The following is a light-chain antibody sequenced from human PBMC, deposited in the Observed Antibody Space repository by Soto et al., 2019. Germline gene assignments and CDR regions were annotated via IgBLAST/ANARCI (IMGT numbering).Light chain of an antibody. V-gene: IGLV1-40*01. CDR2: GNS. CDR3: QSYDNSLSGVV. CDR1: SSNIGAGYD. J-gene: IGLJ2*01. Sequence: QSVLTQPPSVSGAPGQRVTISCTGSSSNIGAGYDVHWYQQLPGTSPKLLISGNSNRPSGVPDRFSGSKSGTSVSLAITGLQSEDEGDYYCQSYDNSLSGVVFGGGTKLTVL.